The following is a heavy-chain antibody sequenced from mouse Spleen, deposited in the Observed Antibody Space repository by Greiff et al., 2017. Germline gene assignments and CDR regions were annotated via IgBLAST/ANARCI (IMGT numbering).Heavy chain of an antibody. CDR2: ISSGSSTI. Sequence: EVHLVESGGGLVKPGGSLKLSCAASGFTFSDYGMHWVRQAPEKGLEWVAYISSGSSTIYYADTVKGRFTISRDNAKNTLFLQMTSLRSEDTAMYYCARRFLLDAMDYWGQGTSVTVSS. CDR1: GFTFSDYG. V-gene: IGHV5-17*01. J-gene: IGHJ4*01. D-gene: IGHD2-10*01. CDR3: ARRFLLDAMDY.